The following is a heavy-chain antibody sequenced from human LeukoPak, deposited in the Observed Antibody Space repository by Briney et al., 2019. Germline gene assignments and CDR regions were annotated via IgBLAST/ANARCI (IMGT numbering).Heavy chain of an antibody. J-gene: IGHJ3*02. CDR2: IYYSGST. D-gene: IGHD5-24*01. V-gene: IGHV4-59*01. Sequence: TSSETLSLTCTVSGGSISSYYWSWIRQPPGKGLEWIGYIYYSGSTNYNPSLKSRVTISVDTSKNQFSLKLSSVTAADTAVYYCARGEMATIEDAFDIWGQGTMVTVSS. CDR3: ARGEMATIEDAFDI. CDR1: GGSISSYY.